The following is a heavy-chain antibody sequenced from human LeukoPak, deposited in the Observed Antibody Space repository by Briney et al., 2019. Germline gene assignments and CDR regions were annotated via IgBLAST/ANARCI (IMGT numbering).Heavy chain of an antibody. V-gene: IGHV4-34*01. D-gene: IGHD1-1*01. CDR1: GGSFSGYY. J-gene: IGHJ6*03. Sequence: SETLSLTCAVYGGSFSGYYWSWIRQPPGKGLEWMGEINHSGSTNYNPSLKSRVTISVDTSKNQFSLKLSSVTAADTAVYYCARHDRYYYYYYYMDVWGKGTTVTVSS. CDR3: ARHDRYYYYYYYMDV. CDR2: INHSGST.